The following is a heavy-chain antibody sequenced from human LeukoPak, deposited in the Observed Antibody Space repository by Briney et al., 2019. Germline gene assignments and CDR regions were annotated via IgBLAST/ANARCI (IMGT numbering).Heavy chain of an antibody. CDR2: IKEDGSRA. D-gene: IGHD3-10*01. CDR3: ASDRAFSQFDY. CDR1: GFIFSTYW. V-gene: IGHV3-7*01. J-gene: IGHJ4*02. Sequence: PGGSLRLSCGASGFIFSTYWMDWVRQAPGKGLEWVASIKEDGSRADYVDSVRGRFTVSRDNTKNSLFLQMNSLRVDDTAVYCCASDRAFSQFDYWGQGTLVTVSS.